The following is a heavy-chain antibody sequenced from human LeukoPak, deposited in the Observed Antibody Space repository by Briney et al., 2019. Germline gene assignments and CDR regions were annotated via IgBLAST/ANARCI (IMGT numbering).Heavy chain of an antibody. CDR1: GGSISNYY. CDR3: ARDGGTNYYYYGMDV. CDR2: IYYSGST. Sequence: PSETLSLTCTDSGGSISNYYWSWIRQPPGKGLEWIGYIYYSGSTNYNPSLKSRVTISVDTSKNQFSLKLSSVTAADTAVYYCARDGGTNYYYYGMDVWGQGTTVTVSS. V-gene: IGHV4-59*01. D-gene: IGHD1-26*01. J-gene: IGHJ6*02.